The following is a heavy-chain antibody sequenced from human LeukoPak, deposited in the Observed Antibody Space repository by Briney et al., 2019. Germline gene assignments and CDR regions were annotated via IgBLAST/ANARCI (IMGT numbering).Heavy chain of an antibody. V-gene: IGHV5-51*01. J-gene: IGHJ4*02. CDR3: ARRRSGYDGDFDY. CDR2: IYPGDADT. Sequence: GKPLTFSGMATGYTFTIYWIGWVRQMLGKGLEWMGIIYPGDADTAYSPSFEGQVTISADKSISTAYLQRSSLQASDTAMYYCARRRSGYDGDFDYWGQGTLVTVSS. CDR1: GYTFTIYW. D-gene: IGHD5-12*01.